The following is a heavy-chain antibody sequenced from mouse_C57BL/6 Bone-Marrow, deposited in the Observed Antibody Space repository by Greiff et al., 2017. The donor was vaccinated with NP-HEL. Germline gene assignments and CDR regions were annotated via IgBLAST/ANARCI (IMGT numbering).Heavy chain of an antibody. J-gene: IGHJ4*01. V-gene: IGHV1-64*01. D-gene: IGHD1-1*01. CDR2: IHPNSGST. Sequence: QVQLQQPGAELVKPGASVKLSCKASGYTFTSYWMHWVKQRPGQGLEWIGMIHPNSGSTNYNEKFKSKATLTVDKSSSTAYMQLSSLTSEDSAVYYCAREDYYGSSYTYAMDYGGRGTSVTVSS. CDR1: GYTFTSYW. CDR3: AREDYYGSSYTYAMDY.